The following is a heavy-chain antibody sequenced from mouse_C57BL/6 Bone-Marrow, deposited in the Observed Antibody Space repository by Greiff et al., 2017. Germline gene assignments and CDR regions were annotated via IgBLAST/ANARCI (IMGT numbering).Heavy chain of an antibody. CDR1: GYTFTDYY. Sequence: QVQLQQSGAELVRPGASVKLSCKASGYTFTDYYINWVKQRPGQGLEWIARIYPGSGNTYYNEKFKGKATLTAEKSSSTAYMQLSSLTSEDSAVYCCARFDSYAMDYWGQGTSVTVSA. CDR2: IYPGSGNT. J-gene: IGHJ4*01. V-gene: IGHV1-76*01. CDR3: ARFDSYAMDY.